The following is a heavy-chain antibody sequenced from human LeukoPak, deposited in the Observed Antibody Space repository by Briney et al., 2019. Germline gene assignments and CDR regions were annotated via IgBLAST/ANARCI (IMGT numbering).Heavy chain of an antibody. V-gene: IGHV3-7*01. CDR3: ARESFAARWD. CDR2: IKQDGSQK. D-gene: IGHD6-6*01. Sequence: GGSLRLSCAASGFTFSSYWMSWVRQAPGKGLEWVANIKQDGSQKSYVDSVKGRFTISRDNANNLLYLQMNSLRAEDTAVYYCARESFAARWDWGQGTLVTVSS. CDR1: GFTFSSYW. J-gene: IGHJ4*02.